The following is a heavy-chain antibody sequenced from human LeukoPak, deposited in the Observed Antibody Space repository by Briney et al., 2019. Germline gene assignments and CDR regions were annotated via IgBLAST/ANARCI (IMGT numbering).Heavy chain of an antibody. CDR2: IYTSGST. CDR3: ARDRCSGGSCYYYYYMDV. CDR1: GGSISSYY. D-gene: IGHD2-15*01. V-gene: IGHV4-4*07. Sequence: PSETLSLTCTVSGGSISSYYWSWIRQPAGKGLEWIGRIYTSGSTNYNPSLKSRVTMSVDTSKNQFSLKLSSVTAADTAVYYCARDRCSGGSCYYYYYMDVWGKGTTVTVSS. J-gene: IGHJ6*03.